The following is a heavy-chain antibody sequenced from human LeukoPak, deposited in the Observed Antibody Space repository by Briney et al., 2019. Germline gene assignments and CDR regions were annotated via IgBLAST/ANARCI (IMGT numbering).Heavy chain of an antibody. CDR3: AKLRDGDPVGYFDY. Sequence: PGGSLRLSCAASGFTFSDYYMSWIRQAPGKGLEWVSAISGSGGSTYYADSVKGRFTISRDNSKNTLYLQMNSLRAEDTAVYYCAKLRDGDPVGYFDYWGQGTLVTVSS. V-gene: IGHV3-23*01. D-gene: IGHD4-17*01. CDR2: ISGSGGST. J-gene: IGHJ4*02. CDR1: GFTFSDYY.